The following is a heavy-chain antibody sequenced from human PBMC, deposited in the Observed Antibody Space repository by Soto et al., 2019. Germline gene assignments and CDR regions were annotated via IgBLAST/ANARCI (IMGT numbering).Heavy chain of an antibody. Sequence: EVQLVESGGGLVQPGRSLRLSCAASGFTFDDYAMHWVRQAPGKGLEWVSGISWNSGSIGYADSVKGRFTISRDNAKNSLYLQRNSLRAEDTALYYCAKDSGITGTTGPLRGWGQGTLVTVSS. D-gene: IGHD1-20*01. CDR3: AKDSGITGTTGPLRG. CDR2: ISWNSGSI. J-gene: IGHJ4*02. CDR1: GFTFDDYA. V-gene: IGHV3-9*01.